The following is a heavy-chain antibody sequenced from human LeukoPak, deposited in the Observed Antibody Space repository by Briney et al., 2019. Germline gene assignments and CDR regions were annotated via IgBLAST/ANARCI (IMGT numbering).Heavy chain of an antibody. CDR1: GGSVNSDRYY. V-gene: IGHV4-39*07. J-gene: IGHJ5*02. CDR3: ARDFTYSGLDLDP. Sequence: SETLSLTCTVSGGSVNSDRYYWGWIRQPPGKGLEWIGSIFYSGSTYHNPSLKSRVTMSVDTSRNQFSLKVTSVTAADTAVYYCARDFTYSGLDLDPWGQGTLVTVSS. CDR2: IFYSGST. D-gene: IGHD5-12*01.